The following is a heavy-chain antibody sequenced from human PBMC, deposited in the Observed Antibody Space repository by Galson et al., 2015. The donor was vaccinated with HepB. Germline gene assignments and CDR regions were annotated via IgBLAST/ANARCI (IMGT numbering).Heavy chain of an antibody. CDR2: ISYDGSNK. D-gene: IGHD3-22*01. CDR3: AKDYAYYYDSSGYMWALDY. CDR1: GFTFSSYG. J-gene: IGHJ4*02. Sequence: SLRLSCAASGFTFSSYGMHWVRQAPGKGLEWVAVISYDGSNKYYADSVKGRFTISRDNSKNTLYLQMNSLRAEGTAVYYCAKDYAYYYDSSGYMWALDYWGQGTLVTVSS. V-gene: IGHV3-30*18.